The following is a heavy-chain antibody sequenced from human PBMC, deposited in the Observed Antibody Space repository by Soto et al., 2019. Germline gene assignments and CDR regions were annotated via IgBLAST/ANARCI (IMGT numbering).Heavy chain of an antibody. CDR2: IKSKTDGGTT. D-gene: IGHD3-22*01. CDR1: GFTFSNAW. V-gene: IGHV3-15*07. J-gene: IGHJ4*02. Sequence: GGSLRLSCAASGFTFSNAWMNWVRQAPGKGLEWVGRIKSKTDGGTTDYAAPVKGRFTISRDDSKNTLYLQMNSLKTEDTAVYYCTTDPPLYYYDSSGYRPDIFDYWGQGTLVTVSS. CDR3: TTDPPLYYYDSSGYRPDIFDY.